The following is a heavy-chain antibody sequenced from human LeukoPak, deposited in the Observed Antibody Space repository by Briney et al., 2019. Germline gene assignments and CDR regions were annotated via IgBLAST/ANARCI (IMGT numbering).Heavy chain of an antibody. V-gene: IGHV3-21*01. CDR3: ARGRPAAGTDPGYYYYMDV. D-gene: IGHD6-13*01. Sequence: AGGSLRLSCAASGFTFSSYSMNWVRQAPGKGLEWVSSISSSSSYIYYADSVKGRFTISRDNAKNSLYLQMNSLRAEDTAVYYCARGRPAAGTDPGYYYYMDVWGKGTTVTVSS. CDR1: GFTFSSYS. CDR2: ISSSSSYI. J-gene: IGHJ6*03.